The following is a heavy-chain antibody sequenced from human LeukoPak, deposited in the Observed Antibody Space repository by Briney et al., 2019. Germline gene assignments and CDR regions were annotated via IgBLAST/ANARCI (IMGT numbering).Heavy chain of an antibody. CDR3: ARGELGDRSGFSFFDY. J-gene: IGHJ4*02. D-gene: IGHD3-22*01. V-gene: IGHV1-69*05. Sequence: SVKVSCKAPRGTFDSYGISWVRQAPGQGLEWMGGVMAIFGGVKYGQKLQGRATITTDASTSTAYMELRSLTSEDTGIYYCARGELGDRSGFSFFDYWGQGTLVTVSS. CDR2: VMAIFGGV. CDR1: RGTFDSYG.